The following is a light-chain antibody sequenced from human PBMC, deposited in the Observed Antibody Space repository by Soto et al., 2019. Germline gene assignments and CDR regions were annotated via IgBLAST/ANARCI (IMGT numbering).Light chain of an antibody. Sequence: EIVLTQSPGTLSLSPGERATLSCRASQSVSSSYLAWYQQKPGQAPRLLIYGASTRPTGIPARFSGSGSGTEFTLTISSLQSEDFAVYYCQQYNSWPGTFGQGTKVDI. V-gene: IGKV3-15*01. J-gene: IGKJ1*01. CDR2: GAS. CDR3: QQYNSWPGT. CDR1: QSVSSSY.